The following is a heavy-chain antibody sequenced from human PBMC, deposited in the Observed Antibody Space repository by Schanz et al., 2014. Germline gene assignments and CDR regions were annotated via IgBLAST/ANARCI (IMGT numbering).Heavy chain of an antibody. CDR1: GFTFSSHW. CDR3: AKGRFGELSAFDI. V-gene: IGHV3-23*05. D-gene: IGHD3-10*01. CDR2: VSSRSDEI. J-gene: IGHJ3*02. Sequence: EMQLLESGGGLAQPGGSLRLSCAASGFTFSSHWMHWVRQDPGKGLVWVAAVSSRSDEIKYADSVRGRFTISRDNSKNTLYLQMNSLRAEDTAVYYCAKGRFGELSAFDIWGQGTMVTVSS.